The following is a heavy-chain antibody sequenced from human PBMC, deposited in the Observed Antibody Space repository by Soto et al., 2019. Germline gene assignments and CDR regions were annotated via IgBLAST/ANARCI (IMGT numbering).Heavy chain of an antibody. J-gene: IGHJ6*02. Sequence: SETLSLTCAVYGGSFSGYYWSWIRQPPGKGLEWIGEINHSGSTNYNPSLKSRVTISVDTSKNQFSLQWSSLKASDTAMYYCARHPYSYGKGTYYYYYYGMDVWGQGTTVTVSS. CDR3: ARHPYSYGKGTYYYYYYGMDV. CDR1: GGSFSGYY. D-gene: IGHD2-15*01. V-gene: IGHV4-34*01. CDR2: INHSGST.